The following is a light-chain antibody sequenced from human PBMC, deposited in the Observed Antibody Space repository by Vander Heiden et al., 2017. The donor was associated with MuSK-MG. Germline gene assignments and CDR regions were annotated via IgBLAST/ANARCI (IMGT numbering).Light chain of an antibody. CDR2: AAS. J-gene: IGKJ3*01. V-gene: IGKV1-27*01. CDR1: QGISNS. Sequence: DIHITQSPSSLSASVCDRVTITCRASQGISNSLARYHQKPGKVPKLLLYAASTSLQGVPSTFSGSGSARAFTLTIISRLPPDVARSYCRKEDSAPFTFGHGTKVDIK. CDR3: RKEDSAPFT.